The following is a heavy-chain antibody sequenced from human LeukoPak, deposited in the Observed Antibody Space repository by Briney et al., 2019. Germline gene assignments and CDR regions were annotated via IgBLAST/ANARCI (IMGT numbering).Heavy chain of an antibody. CDR2: IFTSGTT. CDR3: ARSIIGTRSKFDY. CDR1: GGSISSSY. D-gene: IGHD1/OR15-1a*01. V-gene: IGHV4-4*07. Sequence: KTSETLSLTCTVSGGSISSSYWSWIRQPAGKGLEWIGRIFTSGTTEYNPSLKSRVTISLDTSKNQFALKLSSVTAADTAVYYCARSIIGTRSKFDYWGQGTLVTASS. J-gene: IGHJ4*02.